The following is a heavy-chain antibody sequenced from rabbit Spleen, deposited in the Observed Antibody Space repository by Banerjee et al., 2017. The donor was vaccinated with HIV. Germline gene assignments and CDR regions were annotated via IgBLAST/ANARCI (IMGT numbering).Heavy chain of an antibody. V-gene: IGHV1S45*01. CDR3: ARNYVNAFDP. D-gene: IGHD1-1*01. CDR2: IDTYDGDT. J-gene: IGHJ2*01. Sequence: QEQLEESGGGLVQPEGSLALTCTVSGFSFSSNWICWVRQAPGKGLEWIACIDTYDGDTDYANWPKGRFTISKTSSTTVTLRMTSLTAADTATYFCARNYVNAFDPWGQGTLVTVS. CDR1: GFSFSSNW.